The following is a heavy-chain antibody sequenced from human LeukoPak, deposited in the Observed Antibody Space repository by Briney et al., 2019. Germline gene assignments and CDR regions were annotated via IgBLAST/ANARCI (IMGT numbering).Heavy chain of an antibody. CDR3: ARPRTYYDFWRGYPPFDY. J-gene: IGHJ4*02. CDR1: GGTFCNYA. Sequence: SVKVSCKASGGTFCNYAICWVRQAPGQGLEWMGGIITNYGTTNYAQKYQDRVTITADESTITVHMELSSLRSEDTAVYYCARPRTYYDFWRGYPPFDYWGQGTLVTVSS. V-gene: IGHV1-69*13. D-gene: IGHD3-3*01. CDR2: IITNYGTT.